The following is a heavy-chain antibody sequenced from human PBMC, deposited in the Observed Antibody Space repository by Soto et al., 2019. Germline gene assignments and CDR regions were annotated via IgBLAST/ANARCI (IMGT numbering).Heavy chain of an antibody. CDR2: INHSGST. J-gene: IGHJ4*02. V-gene: IGHV4-34*01. CDR1: GGSFSGYY. CDR3: ARGRRIRLELPHYFDY. Sequence: SETLSLTCAVYGGSFSGYYWSWIRQPPGKGLEWIGEINHSGSTNYNPSLKSRVTISVDTSKNQCSLKLSSVTAADTAVYYCARGRRIRLELPHYFDYWGQGTLVTVSS. D-gene: IGHD1-7*01.